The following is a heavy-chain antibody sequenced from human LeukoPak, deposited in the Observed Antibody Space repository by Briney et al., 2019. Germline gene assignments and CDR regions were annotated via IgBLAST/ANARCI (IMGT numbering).Heavy chain of an antibody. Sequence: GGSLRLSCAASGFTFSSYAMSWVRQAPGKGLERVSAISGSGGSTYYADSVKGRFTISRDNSKNTLYLQMNSLRAGDTAVYYCAKDREIVVVPAAIVYWGQGTLVTVSS. V-gene: IGHV3-23*01. CDR2: ISGSGGST. CDR3: AKDREIVVVPAAIVY. CDR1: GFTFSSYA. J-gene: IGHJ4*02. D-gene: IGHD2-2*02.